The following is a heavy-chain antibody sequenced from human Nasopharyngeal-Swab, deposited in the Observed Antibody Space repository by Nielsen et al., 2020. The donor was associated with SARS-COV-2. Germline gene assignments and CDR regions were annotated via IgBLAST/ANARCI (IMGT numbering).Heavy chain of an antibody. J-gene: IGHJ6*03. V-gene: IGHV4-39*07. D-gene: IGHD3-10*01. CDR3: ARERGRGGIWNYYYYYMDV. CDR1: GGSISSSSYY. CDR2: IYYSGST. Sequence: SETLSLTRTVSGGSISSSSYYWGWIRQPPGKGLEWIGSIYYSGSTYYNPSLKSRVTISVDTSKNQFSLKLSSVTAADTAVYYCARERGRGGIWNYYYYYMDVWGKGTTVTVSS.